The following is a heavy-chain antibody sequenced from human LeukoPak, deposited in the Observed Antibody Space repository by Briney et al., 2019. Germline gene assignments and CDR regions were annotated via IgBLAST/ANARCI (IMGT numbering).Heavy chain of an antibody. CDR1: GFTFSSYS. D-gene: IGHD1-14*01. V-gene: IGHV3-48*01. Sequence: GGSLRLSCAASGFTFSSYSMNWVRQSPGKGLEWVSYITSYSSTVYYADSVKGRFTISRDNAKNSLYLQMNSLRAEDTAVYYCAKDTASNRYYFDYWGQGTLVTVSS. CDR3: AKDTASNRYYFDY. CDR2: ITSYSSTV. J-gene: IGHJ4*02.